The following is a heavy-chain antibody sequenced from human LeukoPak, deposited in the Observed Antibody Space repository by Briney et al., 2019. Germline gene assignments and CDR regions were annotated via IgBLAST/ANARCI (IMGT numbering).Heavy chain of an antibody. CDR3: ARKGSSGKYYFDY. D-gene: IGHD6-19*01. CDR2: IYTSGST. V-gene: IGHV4-4*09. Sequence: SKTLSLTCTVSGGSISSYYWSWIRQPPGKGLEWIGYIYTSGSTNYNPSLKSRVTISVDTSKNQFSLKLSSVTAADTAVYYCARKGSSGKYYFDYWGQGTLVTVSS. CDR1: GGSISSYY. J-gene: IGHJ4*02.